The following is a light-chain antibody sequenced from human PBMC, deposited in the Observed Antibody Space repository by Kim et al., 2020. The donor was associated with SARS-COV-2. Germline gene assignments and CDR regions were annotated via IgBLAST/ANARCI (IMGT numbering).Light chain of an antibody. CDR2: YDS. J-gene: IGLJ2*01. CDR3: QVWDSSSDHRVV. V-gene: IGLV3-21*04. CDR1: NIGRKS. Sequence: PGKTARRTCGGNNIGRKSVHWYQQKPGQAPVLVIYYDSDRPSGIPERFSGSNSGNTATLTISRVEAGDEADYYCQVWDSSSDHRVVFGGGTKLTVL.